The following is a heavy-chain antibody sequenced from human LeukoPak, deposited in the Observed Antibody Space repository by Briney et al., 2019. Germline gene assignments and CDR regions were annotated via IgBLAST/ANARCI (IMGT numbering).Heavy chain of an antibody. CDR3: ARGDSSGAPTHFDY. CDR2: IFHSGST. V-gene: IGHV4-59*01. J-gene: IGHJ4*02. D-gene: IGHD6-19*01. CDR1: GGSISSDY. Sequence: SETLSLTCTVSGGSISSDYWNWIRQPPGRGLEWIGCIFHSGSTKYNPSLMSRVTISLDTSKNHFSLKVSSVTAADTAVYYCARGDSSGAPTHFDYWGQGTLVTVSS.